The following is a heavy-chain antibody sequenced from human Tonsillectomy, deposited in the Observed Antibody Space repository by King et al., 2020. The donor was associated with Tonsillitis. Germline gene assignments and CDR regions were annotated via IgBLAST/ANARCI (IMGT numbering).Heavy chain of an antibody. Sequence: VQLVESGGGLVQPGGSLRLSCAASGFTFSSYSMNWVRQAPGKGLEWVSYISSSSSIIYYADSVKGRFTISRDNAKNSLYLQMNSLRVEDTAVYYCARDKFVDTVPTTVDDNYYYYGMDVWGQGTTVTVSS. CDR1: GFTFSSYS. CDR3: ARDKFVDTVPTTVDDNYYYYGMDV. CDR2: ISSSSSII. D-gene: IGHD5-18*01. J-gene: IGHJ6*02. V-gene: IGHV3-48*01.